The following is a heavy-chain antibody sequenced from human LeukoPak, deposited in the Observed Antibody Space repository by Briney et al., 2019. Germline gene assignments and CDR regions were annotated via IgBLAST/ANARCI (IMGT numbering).Heavy chain of an antibody. J-gene: IGHJ4*02. Sequence: ASVKVSCKASGYTFISYGISWMRQAPGQGLEWMGWISAYNGNTNNAQKFQGRVTVTTDTSTSTAYMELRSLRSDDTAVYHCARDDRSGYYDDWGQGTLVTVSS. CDR3: ARDDRSGYYDD. D-gene: IGHD3-22*01. CDR1: GYTFISYG. V-gene: IGHV1-18*01. CDR2: ISAYNGNT.